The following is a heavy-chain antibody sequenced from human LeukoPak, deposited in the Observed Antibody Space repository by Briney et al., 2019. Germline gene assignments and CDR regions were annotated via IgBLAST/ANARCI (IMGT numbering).Heavy chain of an antibody. D-gene: IGHD2/OR15-2a*01. CDR2: ISGSGGST. CDR1: GFTFSSYG. CDR3: ARGPILWNYYYYYMDV. J-gene: IGHJ6*03. V-gene: IGHV3-23*01. Sequence: GGSLRLSCAASGFTFSSYGMSWVRQAPGKGLEWVSAISGSGGSTYYADSVKGRFTISRDNSKNTLYLQMNSLRAEDTAVYYCARGPILWNYYYYYMDVWGKGTTVTVSS.